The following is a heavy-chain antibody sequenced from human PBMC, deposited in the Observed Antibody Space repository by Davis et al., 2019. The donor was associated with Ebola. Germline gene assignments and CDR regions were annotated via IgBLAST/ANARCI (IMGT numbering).Heavy chain of an antibody. CDR1: GFPFSSYA. CDR2: ISYDGSNK. CDR3: AKGQIDY. J-gene: IGHJ4*02. Sequence: GESLKISCAASGFPFSSYAMYWVRQAPGKGLEWVTIISYDGSNKYYADSVKGRFTISRDNSKNTLYLQMNSLRAEDTAVYYCAKGQIDYWGQGTLVTVSS. V-gene: IGHV3-30-3*01.